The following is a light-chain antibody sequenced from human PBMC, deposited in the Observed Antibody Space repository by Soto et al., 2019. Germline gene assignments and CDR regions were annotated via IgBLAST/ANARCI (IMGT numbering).Light chain of an antibody. V-gene: IGLV2-14*01. CDR3: SSYTSSSTLV. Sequence: QSALTQPASVSGSPGQSITLSCTGPSRAVGGYNYVSWYQQHPGKAPKLMIYDVSNRPSGVSNRFSGSKSGNTASLTISGLQAEDEADYYCSSYTSSSTLVFGGGTKLTVL. CDR2: DVS. CDR1: SRAVGGYNY. J-gene: IGLJ2*01.